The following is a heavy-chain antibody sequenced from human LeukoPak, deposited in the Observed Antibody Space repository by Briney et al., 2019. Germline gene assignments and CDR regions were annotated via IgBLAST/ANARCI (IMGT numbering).Heavy chain of an antibody. CDR3: ARSIGQNPYYDFWRGYYTSYFDY. J-gene: IGHJ4*02. V-gene: IGHV1-2*02. Sequence: GASVKVSCKASGYTFTGYYMHWVRQAPGQGLEWMGWINPNSGGTNYAQKFQGRVTMTRDTSISTAYMELSRLRSDDTAVYYCARSIGQNPYYDFWRGYYTSYFDYWGQGTLVTVSS. CDR1: GYTFTGYY. D-gene: IGHD3-3*01. CDR2: INPNSGGT.